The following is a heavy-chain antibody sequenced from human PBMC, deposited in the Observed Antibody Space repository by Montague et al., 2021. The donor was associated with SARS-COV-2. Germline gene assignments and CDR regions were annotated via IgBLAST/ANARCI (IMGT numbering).Heavy chain of an antibody. CDR2: IYYSGRT. D-gene: IGHD1-20*01. J-gene: IGHJ6*02. Sequence: SETLSLTCTVDGRSISSSSYYWGWIRQPPGKGLEWIGRIYYSGRTYYNPSLKSRVTISVDTSKNQFSLKLSSVTAADTAVYYCARDQGYNWNYYYYYGMDVWGQGTTVTVSS. V-gene: IGHV4-39*07. CDR3: ARDQGYNWNYYYYYGMDV. CDR1: GRSISSSSYY.